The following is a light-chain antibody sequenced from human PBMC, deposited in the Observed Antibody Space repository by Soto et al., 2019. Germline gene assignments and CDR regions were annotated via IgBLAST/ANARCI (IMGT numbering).Light chain of an antibody. V-gene: IGKV3-11*01. Sequence: EIVLTQSPATLSLSPGERATLSCRASQSVSSYLAWYQQKPGQAPRLLIYDASNRATGIPARFSGSGSGTDFTLTISSLEPEDFATYYCQKYHSAPYTFGPGTKVDIK. CDR1: QSVSSY. J-gene: IGKJ3*01. CDR2: DAS. CDR3: QKYHSAPYT.